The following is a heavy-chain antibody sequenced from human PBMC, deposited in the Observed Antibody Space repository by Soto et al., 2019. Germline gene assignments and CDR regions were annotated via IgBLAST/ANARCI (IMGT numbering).Heavy chain of an antibody. CDR3: ARDKDERPGMGWFDP. CDR2: ISAYNGNT. D-gene: IGHD6-13*01. J-gene: IGHJ5*02. Sequence: QVQLVQSGAEVKKPGASVKVSCKASGYSFTSYGIGWVRQAPGQGLEWMGWISAYNGNTNYAQKLQGRVTMTTDTSTSTAYMELRSLRSDDTAVYYCARDKDERPGMGWFDPWGQGTLVTVSS. CDR1: GYSFTSYG. V-gene: IGHV1-18*01.